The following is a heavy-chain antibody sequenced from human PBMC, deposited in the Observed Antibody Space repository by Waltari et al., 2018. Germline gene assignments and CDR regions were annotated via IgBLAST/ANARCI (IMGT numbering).Heavy chain of an antibody. Sequence: QMQLQESGPGLVKPSETLSLTCPVSGASIGRYYWTWIRQPAGKTLEWIGRIYTSGATNYNPSLDSRVTISVDESKNQFSLRLTSVTAADTAVYYCAKDEMLLRNFDVWGQGILVTVSS. CDR1: GASIGRYY. CDR3: AKDEMLLRNFDV. V-gene: IGHV4-4*07. CDR2: IYTSGAT. D-gene: IGHD3-9*01. J-gene: IGHJ4*02.